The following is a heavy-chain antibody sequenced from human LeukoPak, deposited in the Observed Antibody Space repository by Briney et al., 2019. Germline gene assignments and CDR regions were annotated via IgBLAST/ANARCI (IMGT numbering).Heavy chain of an antibody. V-gene: IGHV3-48*04. Sequence: PGGSLRLSCAASGFTFSSYNMNWVRQAPGKGLEWVSYISSSSNTIYYADSVKGRFTMSRDNAKNSLYLQVNSLSAEDTAVYYCAREGTSSGSYPTYWGQGTLVTVSS. CDR3: AREGTSSGSYPTY. CDR2: ISSSSNTI. CDR1: GFTFSSYN. J-gene: IGHJ4*02. D-gene: IGHD3-10*01.